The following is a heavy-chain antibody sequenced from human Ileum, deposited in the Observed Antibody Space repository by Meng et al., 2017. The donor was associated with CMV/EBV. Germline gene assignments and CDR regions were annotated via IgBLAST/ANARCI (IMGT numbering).Heavy chain of an antibody. Sequence: LSLTCAASGFTFSSYSMNWVRQAPGKGLEWVSSISSSSSYIYYADSVKGRFTISRDNAKNSLYLQMNSLRAEDTAVYYCARGIAARPGYWGQGTLVTVSS. V-gene: IGHV3-21*01. CDR1: GFTFSSYS. CDR3: ARGIAARPGY. CDR2: ISSSSSYI. J-gene: IGHJ4*02. D-gene: IGHD6-6*01.